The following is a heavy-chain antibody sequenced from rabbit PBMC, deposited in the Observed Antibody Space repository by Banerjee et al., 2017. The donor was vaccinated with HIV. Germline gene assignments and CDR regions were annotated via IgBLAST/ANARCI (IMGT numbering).Heavy chain of an antibody. V-gene: IGHV1S40*01. CDR2: IYAGSSGST. CDR1: GFSFSLSYW. D-gene: IGHD4-1*01. CDR3: ARDLDGVIGWNFGW. Sequence: QSLEESGGDLVKPGASLTLTCTASGFSFSLSYWICWVRKAPGKELEWIACIYAGSSGSTYYASWAKGRFTISKTSSTTVTLQMTSLTAADTATYFCARDLDGVIGWNFGWWGQGTLVTVS. J-gene: IGHJ3*01.